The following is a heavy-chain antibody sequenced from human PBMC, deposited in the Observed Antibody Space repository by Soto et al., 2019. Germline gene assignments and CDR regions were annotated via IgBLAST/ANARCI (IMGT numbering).Heavy chain of an antibody. D-gene: IGHD6-13*01. J-gene: IGHJ5*02. Sequence: SETLSLTCAVYGGSFSGYYWSWIRQPPGKGLEWIGEINHSGSTNYNPSLKSRVTISVDTSKNQFSLKLSSVTAADTAVYYCARGGDIAAAGNWFDPWGQGTLVTVSS. CDR2: INHSGST. V-gene: IGHV4-34*01. CDR1: GGSFSGYY. CDR3: ARGGDIAAAGNWFDP.